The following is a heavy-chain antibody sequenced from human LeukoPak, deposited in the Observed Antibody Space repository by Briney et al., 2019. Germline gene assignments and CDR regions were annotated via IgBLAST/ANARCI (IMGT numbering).Heavy chain of an antibody. CDR1: GGSFSGYY. J-gene: IGHJ3*02. Sequence: SETLSLTCAVYGGSFSGYYWSWIRQPPGKGLEWIGEINHSGSTNYNPSLESRVTISVDTSKNQFSLKLSSVTAADTAVYYCARRNGRRDGYNRAFDIWGQGTMVTVSS. CDR3: ARRNGRRDGYNRAFDI. D-gene: IGHD5-24*01. V-gene: IGHV4-34*01. CDR2: INHSGST.